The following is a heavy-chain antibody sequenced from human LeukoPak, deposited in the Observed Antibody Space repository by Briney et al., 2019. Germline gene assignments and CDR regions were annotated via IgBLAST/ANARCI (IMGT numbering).Heavy chain of an antibody. V-gene: IGHV4-34*01. CDR1: GGSFSGYY. CDR2: IYHSGST. J-gene: IGHJ6*02. CDR3: ARVRSPADYYGLDV. Sequence: XETLSLTCAVYGGSFSGYYWSWIRQPPGKGVEWIGDIYHSGSTYYNPSLKSRVTISVDRSHNHFSLKLSSVPAADTAVYYCARVRSPADYYGLDVWGHGTTVTVSS.